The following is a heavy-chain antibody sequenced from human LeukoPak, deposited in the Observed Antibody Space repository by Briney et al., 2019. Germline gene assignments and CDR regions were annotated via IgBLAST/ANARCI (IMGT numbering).Heavy chain of an antibody. D-gene: IGHD6-13*01. Sequence: GGSLRLSCAASGFTFSDYYMSWIRQAPGKGLEWVSYISSSGSTIYYADSVKGRFTISRDNAKNSLYLQMNSPRAEDTAVYYCARDQAAAGTIWFDPWGQGTLVTVSS. J-gene: IGHJ5*02. CDR3: ARDQAAAGTIWFDP. V-gene: IGHV3-11*04. CDR1: GFTFSDYY. CDR2: ISSSGSTI.